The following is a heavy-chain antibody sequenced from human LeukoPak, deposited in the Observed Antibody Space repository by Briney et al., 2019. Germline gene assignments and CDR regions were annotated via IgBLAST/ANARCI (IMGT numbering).Heavy chain of an antibody. J-gene: IGHJ4*02. CDR2: IYSGGST. D-gene: IGHD6-19*01. CDR1: GFTVSSNY. V-gene: IGHV3-53*01. Sequence: GGSLRLSCAASGFTVSSNYMSWVRQAPGKGLEWVSVIYSGGSTYYADSVKGRFTISRDNSKNTLYLQMNSLRAEDTAVYYCAREVAVAGVDLDYWGQGTLVTVSS. CDR3: AREVAVAGVDLDY.